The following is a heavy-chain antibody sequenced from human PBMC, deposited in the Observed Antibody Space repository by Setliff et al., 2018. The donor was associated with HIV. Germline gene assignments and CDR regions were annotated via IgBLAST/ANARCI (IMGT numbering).Heavy chain of an antibody. CDR1: GYSISSGYY. CDR2: IYHSGST. CDR3: ARHPFTNYFDY. D-gene: IGHD3-10*01. Sequence: SETLSLTCAVSGYSISSGYYWGWIRQPPGKGLEWIGSIYHSGSTYYNPSLKSRVTISVDTSKNQLSLKLSSVTAADTAVYYCARHPFTNYFDYWGQGTLVTVSS. J-gene: IGHJ4*02. V-gene: IGHV4-38-2*01.